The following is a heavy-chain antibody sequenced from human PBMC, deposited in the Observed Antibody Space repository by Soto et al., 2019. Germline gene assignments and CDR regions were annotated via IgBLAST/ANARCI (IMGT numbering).Heavy chain of an antibody. V-gene: IGHV3-23*01. CDR2: ISGSGGST. Sequence: GVSLRLSWAASGLPFGSDAMSWVRQAPGKGLEWVSAISGSGGSTYYADSVKGRFTISRDNSKKTLYLQMDSLRDEDTAVYYCARDGVGATTFFGYFDYWGQGTLVTVSS. CDR3: ARDGVGATTFFGYFDY. CDR1: GLPFGSDA. J-gene: IGHJ4*02. D-gene: IGHD1-26*01.